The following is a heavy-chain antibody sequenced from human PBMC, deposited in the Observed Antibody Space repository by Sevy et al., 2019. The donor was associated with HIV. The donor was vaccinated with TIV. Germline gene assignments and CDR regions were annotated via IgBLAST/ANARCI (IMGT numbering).Heavy chain of an antibody. V-gene: IGHV4-31*03. J-gene: IGHJ3*02. D-gene: IGHD3-22*01. CDR1: GGSISSGAYY. CDR2: IYYSGST. CDR3: ARDKDPYDSSGYYYEVAFDI. Sequence: SETLSLTCTVSGGSISSGAYYWSWIRQHPGKGLEWIGYIYYSGSTYYNPSLKSRVTISVDTSKNQFSLKLSSVTAADTAVYYCARDKDPYDSSGYYYEVAFDIWGQGTMVTVSS.